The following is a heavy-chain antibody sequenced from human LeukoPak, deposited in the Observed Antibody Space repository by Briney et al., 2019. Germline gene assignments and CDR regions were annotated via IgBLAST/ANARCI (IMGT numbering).Heavy chain of an antibody. J-gene: IGHJ4*02. D-gene: IGHD1-20*01. Sequence: SETLSLTCTVSGGSISSGSYYWSWIRQPAGKGLEWIGRIYTSGSTNYNPSLKSRVTISVDTSKNQFSLTLSSVTAADTAVYYCARADRITGTDFDYWGQGTLVTVSS. CDR1: GGSISSGSYY. V-gene: IGHV4-61*02. CDR2: IYTSGST. CDR3: ARADRITGTDFDY.